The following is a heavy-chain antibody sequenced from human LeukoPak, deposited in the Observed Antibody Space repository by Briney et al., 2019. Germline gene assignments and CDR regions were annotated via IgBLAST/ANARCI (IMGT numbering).Heavy chain of an antibody. CDR1: GYTFTSYA. J-gene: IGHJ6*02. CDR3: ASGTESSMDV. V-gene: IGHV7-4-1*02. D-gene: IGHD6-13*01. CDR2: INTNTGNP. Sequence: PPASVTVSCKASGYTFTSYAMNWVRQAPGQGLEWMGWINTNTGNPTYAQGFTGRFVFSLDTSVSTAYLQISSLKAEDTAVYYCASGTESSMDVWGQGTTVTVSS.